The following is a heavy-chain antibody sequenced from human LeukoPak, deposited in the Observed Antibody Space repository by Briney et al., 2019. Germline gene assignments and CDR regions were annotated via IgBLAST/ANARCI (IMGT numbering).Heavy chain of an antibody. CDR2: IYYSGSS. J-gene: IGHJ6*02. CDR3: PSNEDSGYSSSWLPGYYYGMDV. D-gene: IGHD6-13*01. V-gene: IGHV4-59*08. CDR1: GGSISSYY. Sequence: SETLSLTCTVSGGSISSYYWSWIRHPPGKGLEWIGYIYYSGSSNYNTSLKSRVTISVDTSKNQFSLKLSSVTAADTAVYYCPSNEDSGYSSSWLPGYYYGMDVCGQGTTVTVSS.